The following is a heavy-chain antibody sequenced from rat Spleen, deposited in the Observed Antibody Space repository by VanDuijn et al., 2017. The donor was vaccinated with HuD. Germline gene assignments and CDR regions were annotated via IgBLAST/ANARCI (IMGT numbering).Heavy chain of an antibody. CDR2: ISTGGGNT. V-gene: IGHV5S13*01. CDR3: ARRMALYFDY. CDR1: GFTFSNYD. J-gene: IGHJ2*01. Sequence: EVQLVESGGGLVQPGRSLKLSCAASGFTFSNYDMAWVRQAPTKGLEWIASISTGGGNTYYRDSVKGRFTISRDNAKNTQYLQMNSLRSEDTATYYCARRMALYFDYWGQGVMVTVSS.